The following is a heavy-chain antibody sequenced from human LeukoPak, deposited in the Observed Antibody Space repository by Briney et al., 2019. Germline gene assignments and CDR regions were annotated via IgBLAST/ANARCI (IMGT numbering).Heavy chain of an antibody. CDR3: ARDVRGDYFDY. D-gene: IGHD3-10*02. V-gene: IGHV4-59*01. CDR1: GGSISSYY. CDR2: IYYSGST. Sequence: SETLSLTCTVSGGSISSYYWSWIRQPPGKGLEWIGYIYYSGSTNYNPSLKSRVTISVDTSKNQSSLKLSSVTAADTAVYYCARDVRGDYFDYWGQGTLVTVSS. J-gene: IGHJ4*02.